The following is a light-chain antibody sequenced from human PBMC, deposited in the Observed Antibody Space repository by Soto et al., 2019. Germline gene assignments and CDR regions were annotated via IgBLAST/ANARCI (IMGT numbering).Light chain of an antibody. CDR1: SSNIGAGYD. J-gene: IGLJ3*02. Sequence: QSVLTQPPSVSGASGQRVTISCTGSSSNIGAGYDVHWYQQLPGTAPKLLIYGNSNRPSGVPDRFSGSKSGTSASLAITGLQAEDEADYYCQSYDSSLSVEVFGGGTKLTVL. CDR2: GNS. CDR3: QSYDSSLSVEV. V-gene: IGLV1-40*01.